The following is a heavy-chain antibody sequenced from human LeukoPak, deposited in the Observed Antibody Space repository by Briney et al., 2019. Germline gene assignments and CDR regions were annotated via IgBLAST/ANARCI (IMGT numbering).Heavy chain of an antibody. Sequence: PGGSLRLSCAAPGFTFSSYSMNWVRQAPGKGLEWVSSISSSSSYIYYADSVKGRFTISRDNDKNSLYLQMNSLRAEDTAVYYCARDKYGSGSYYFNWFDPWGQGTLVTVSS. J-gene: IGHJ5*02. CDR1: GFTFSSYS. CDR2: ISSSSSYI. V-gene: IGHV3-21*01. CDR3: ARDKYGSGSYYFNWFDP. D-gene: IGHD3-10*01.